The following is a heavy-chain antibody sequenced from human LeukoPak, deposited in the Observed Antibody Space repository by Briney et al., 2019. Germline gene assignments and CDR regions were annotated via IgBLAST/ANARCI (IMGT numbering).Heavy chain of an antibody. D-gene: IGHD5-18*01. CDR1: GFTFSGSA. V-gene: IGHV3-73*01. CDR3: AKGDGYSYGYVDY. Sequence: GGSLRLSCAASGFTFSGSAMHWVRQAAGKGLEWVGRIRSKANSYATAYAASVKGRFTISRDDSKNTAYLQMNSLKTEDTAVYYCAKGDGYSYGYVDYWGQGTLVTVSS. J-gene: IGHJ4*02. CDR2: IRSKANSYAT.